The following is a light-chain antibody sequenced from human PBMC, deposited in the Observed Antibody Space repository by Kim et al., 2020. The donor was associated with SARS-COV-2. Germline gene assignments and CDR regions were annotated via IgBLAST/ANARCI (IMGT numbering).Light chain of an antibody. CDR3: QKYNSAPWT. V-gene: IGKV1-27*01. CDR1: QDIANS. J-gene: IGKJ1*01. Sequence: ASVGDRVTITCRASQDIANSLAWYQQKPGTVPKVLIYGASTLQSGVPSRFSGSGSGTEFTLTIGSLQTEDVANYYCQKYNSAPWTFGPGTKVDIK. CDR2: GAS.